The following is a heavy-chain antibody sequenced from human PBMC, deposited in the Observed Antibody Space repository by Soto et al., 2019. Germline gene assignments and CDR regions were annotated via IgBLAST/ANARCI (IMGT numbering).Heavy chain of an antibody. Sequence: PGGSLRLSCTASVFAVSQYGMSWVRQAPGKGLEWVSSIRSFDYRTNYADSVKGRFTISRDNSKSTLSLQMNSLRAEDTAVYYCAKDVESGWYEAFDYWGPGTLVTVSS. CDR3: AKDVESGWYEAFDY. V-gene: IGHV3-23*01. J-gene: IGHJ4*02. D-gene: IGHD6-19*01. CDR2: IRSFDYRT. CDR1: VFAVSQYG.